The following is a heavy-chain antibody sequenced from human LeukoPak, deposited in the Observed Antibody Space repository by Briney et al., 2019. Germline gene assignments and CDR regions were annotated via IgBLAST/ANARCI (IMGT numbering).Heavy chain of an antibody. J-gene: IGHJ4*02. CDR3: ARDTKTTTMAGGNDY. Sequence: ASVKVSCKASGYTFTSYGISWVRQAPGQGLEWMGWICAYNGNTNYAQKLQGRVTLTTDTSTSTAYMELRSLTSDDTAVYYCARDTKTTTMAGGNDYWGQGTLVTVSS. CDR2: ICAYNGNT. V-gene: IGHV1-18*01. CDR1: GYTFTSYG. D-gene: IGHD3-16*01.